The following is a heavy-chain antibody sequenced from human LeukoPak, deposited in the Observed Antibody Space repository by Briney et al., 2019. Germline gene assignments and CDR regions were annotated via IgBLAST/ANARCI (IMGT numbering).Heavy chain of an antibody. CDR2: INIRSSNI. D-gene: IGHD2-21*02. CDR1: GFTFNAYT. V-gene: IGHV3-21*01. CDR3: AKESGDCGADCLALNDY. J-gene: IGHJ4*02. Sequence: GGSLRLSCAASGFTFNAYTMSWVRQAPGKGLEWVSSINIRSSNIYYADSVKGRFTVSRDNTKNSLYPQMNGLRAEDTAVYFCAKESGDCGADCLALNDYWVQGTLVTVSS.